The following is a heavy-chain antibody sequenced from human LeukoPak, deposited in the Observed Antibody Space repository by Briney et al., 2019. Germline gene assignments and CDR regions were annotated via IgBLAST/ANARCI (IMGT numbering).Heavy chain of an antibody. CDR3: ARGRGYVLRFLEWLCYFDY. CDR2: INHSGST. Sequence: SETLSLTCAVYGGSFSGYYWSWIRQPPGKGMEWIGEINHSGSTNYNPSLKSRVTISVDTSKYQFSLKLSSVTAADTAVYYCARGRGYVLRFLEWLCYFDYWGQGTLVTVSS. CDR1: GGSFSGYY. J-gene: IGHJ4*02. V-gene: IGHV4-34*01. D-gene: IGHD3-3*01.